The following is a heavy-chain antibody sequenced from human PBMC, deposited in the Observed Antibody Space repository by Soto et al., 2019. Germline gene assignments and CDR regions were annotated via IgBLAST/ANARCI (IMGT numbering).Heavy chain of an antibody. CDR2: IYYSGST. J-gene: IGHJ5*02. Sequence: XATLSLSCTVSGGSISSYYLSWIRQPPGKGLEWIGYIYYSGSTNYNPSLKSRVTISVDTSKNQFSLKLSSVTAADTAVYYCARSRDWFDPWGQGTLVTVSS. V-gene: IGHV4-59*01. CDR1: GGSISSYY. CDR3: ARSRDWFDP.